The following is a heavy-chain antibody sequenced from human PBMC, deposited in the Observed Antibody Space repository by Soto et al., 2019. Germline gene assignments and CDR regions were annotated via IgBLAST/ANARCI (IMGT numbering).Heavy chain of an antibody. CDR2: ISYDGSNK. J-gene: IGHJ4*02. CDR3: ARERITGTTPNFDY. Sequence: QVQLVESGGGVVQPGRSLRLSCAASGFTFSSYAMHWVRQAPGKGLEWVAVISYDGSNKYYADSVNGRFTISRDNSKNTLYLQMNSLRAEDTAVYYCARERITGTTPNFDYWGQGTLVTVSS. CDR1: GFTFSSYA. D-gene: IGHD1-7*01. V-gene: IGHV3-30-3*01.